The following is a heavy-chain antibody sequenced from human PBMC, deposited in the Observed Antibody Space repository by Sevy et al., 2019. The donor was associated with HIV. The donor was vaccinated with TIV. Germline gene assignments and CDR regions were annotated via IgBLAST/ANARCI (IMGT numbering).Heavy chain of an antibody. CDR2: IKEDGSGR. CDR1: GFTFGSYW. D-gene: IGHD6-6*01. V-gene: IGHV3-7*01. J-gene: IGHJ4*02. Sequence: GGSLRLSCAASGFTFGSYWMTWVRQAPGKGLEWVANIKEDGSGRFYVDSVRGRFTVSRDNAKKTLYLQMNNLRAEDTALYCCARLYSSSSGRGLDNWGQGALVTVSS. CDR3: ARLYSSSSGRGLDN.